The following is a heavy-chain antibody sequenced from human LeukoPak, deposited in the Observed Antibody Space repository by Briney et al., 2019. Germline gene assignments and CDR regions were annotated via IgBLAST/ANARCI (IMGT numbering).Heavy chain of an antibody. J-gene: IGHJ4*02. V-gene: IGHV3-7*04. CDR2: IKQDGSEK. D-gene: IGHD2-2*01. CDR3: ARGYRSSTSCYAYY. CDR1: GFTFSSYW. Sequence: PGGSLRLSCAASGFTFSSYWMSWVRQAPGKGLEWVANIKQDGSEKYYVDSVKGRFTISRDNAKNSLYLQMNSLRVEDTAVYYCARGYRSSTSCYAYYWGQGILVTVSS.